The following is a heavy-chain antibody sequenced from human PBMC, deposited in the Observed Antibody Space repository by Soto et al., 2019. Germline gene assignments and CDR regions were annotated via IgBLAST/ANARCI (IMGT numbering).Heavy chain of an antibody. Sequence: SETLSLTCTVSGGSISSYYWSWIRQPPGKGLEWIGYIYYSGSTNYNPSLKSRVTISVATSKNQFSLKLSSVTAADTAVYYWARSGGGSSSSYYYYYGMDVWGQGTTVTVSS. D-gene: IGHD6-6*01. CDR2: IYYSGST. CDR1: GGSISSYY. J-gene: IGHJ6*02. CDR3: ARSGGGSSSSYYYYYGMDV. V-gene: IGHV4-59*01.